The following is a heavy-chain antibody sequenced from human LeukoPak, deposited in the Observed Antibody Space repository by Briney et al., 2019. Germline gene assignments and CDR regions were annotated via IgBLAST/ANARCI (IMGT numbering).Heavy chain of an antibody. D-gene: IGHD2-2*01. J-gene: IGHJ4*02. CDR3: ARSYCRSSSCYAKTLFDL. CDR1: GASISTYY. CDR2: IYYSGST. Sequence: PSVTLSLTCTLSGASISTYYWSWIRQPPGKGLEWIGYIYYSGSTNYNPSLKSRVTISVDTSKNQFSPKLSSVTAADTAVYYCARSYCRSSSCYAKTLFDLWGQGILVTVSS. V-gene: IGHV4-59*01.